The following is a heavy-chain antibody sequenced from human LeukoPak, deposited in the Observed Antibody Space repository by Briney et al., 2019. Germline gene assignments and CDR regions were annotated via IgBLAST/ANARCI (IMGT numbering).Heavy chain of an antibody. Sequence: AGGSLRLSCKASGFTFNRFGMHWVRQAPGKGLEWVAVMSYDGRNKYYSGSVRGRFSISRDNSKNTLYLQMTGLRPDDTALYYCASGDTAYGSDYWGQGTLVTVSS. CDR1: GFTFNRFG. D-gene: IGHD2-21*01. CDR3: ASGDTAYGSDY. V-gene: IGHV3-30*03. CDR2: MSYDGRNK. J-gene: IGHJ4*02.